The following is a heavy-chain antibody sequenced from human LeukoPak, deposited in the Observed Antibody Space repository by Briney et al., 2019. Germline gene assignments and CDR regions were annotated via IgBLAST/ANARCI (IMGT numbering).Heavy chain of an antibody. CDR3: ARDLAYCGGDCYL. V-gene: IGHV3-48*04. CDR1: GFTFSSYS. J-gene: IGHJ4*02. Sequence: GGSLRLSCAASGFTFSSYSMNWVRQAPGKGLEWVSYISSSSSTIYYADSVKGRFTISRDNAKNSLYLQMNSLRAEDTAVYYCARDLAYCGGDCYLWGQGTLVTVSS. CDR2: ISSSSSTI. D-gene: IGHD2-21*02.